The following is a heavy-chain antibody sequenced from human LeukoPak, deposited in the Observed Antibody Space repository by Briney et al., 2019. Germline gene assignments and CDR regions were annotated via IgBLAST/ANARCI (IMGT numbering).Heavy chain of an antibody. V-gene: IGHV1-8*01. CDR1: GYTFTSYD. J-gene: IGHJ4*02. D-gene: IGHD6-19*01. Sequence: ASVKVSCKASGYTFTSYDINWVRQATGQGLEWMGWMNPNSGNTGYAQEFQGRVTMTRNASISTAYMELSSLRSEDTAVYYCAREIGIAVAGTVYYFDYWGQGTLVTVSS. CDR2: MNPNSGNT. CDR3: AREIGIAVAGTVYYFDY.